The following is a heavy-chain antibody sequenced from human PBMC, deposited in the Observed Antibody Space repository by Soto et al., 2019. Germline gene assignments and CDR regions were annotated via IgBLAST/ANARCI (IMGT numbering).Heavy chain of an antibody. CDR1: VGTFSSYA. D-gene: IGHD6-13*01. CDR2: IIPIFGTA. Sequence: GASVKVSCKASVGTFSSYAISWVRQAPGQGLEWMGGIIPIFGTANYAQKFQGRVTITADESTSTAYMELSSLRSEDTAVYYCARASRAAAGIFDYWGQGTLVTVSS. CDR3: ARASRAAAGIFDY. J-gene: IGHJ4*02. V-gene: IGHV1-69*13.